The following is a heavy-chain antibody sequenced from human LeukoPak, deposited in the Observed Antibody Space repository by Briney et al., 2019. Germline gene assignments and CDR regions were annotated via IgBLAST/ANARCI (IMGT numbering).Heavy chain of an antibody. Sequence: GGSLRLSCAASGFTVSNNYMSWVRQAPGKGLEWVSLIYSGGGTYYADSVKGRFTISRDTSKNMVYLQMNSLRAEETAVYYCARDLGGYGYYGMDVWGQGTTVTVSS. CDR3: ARDLGGYGYYGMDV. J-gene: IGHJ6*02. D-gene: IGHD3-22*01. CDR1: GFTVSNNY. CDR2: IYSGGGT. V-gene: IGHV3-53*05.